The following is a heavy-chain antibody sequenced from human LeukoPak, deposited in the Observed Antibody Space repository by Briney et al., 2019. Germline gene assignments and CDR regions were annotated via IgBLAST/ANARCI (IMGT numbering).Heavy chain of an antibody. J-gene: IGHJ3*02. CDR2: IYPGDSDT. CDR3: AATFRYSNAVDI. D-gene: IGHD1-14*01. V-gene: IGHV5-51*01. Sequence: PGESLKISCKGSGYSFTSYWIGWVRQLPGKGLEWMGIIYPGDSDTRYSPSFQGQVTISADKSISTAYLQWSSLKASDTAMYYRAATFRYSNAVDIWGQGTMVTICS. CDR1: GYSFTSYW.